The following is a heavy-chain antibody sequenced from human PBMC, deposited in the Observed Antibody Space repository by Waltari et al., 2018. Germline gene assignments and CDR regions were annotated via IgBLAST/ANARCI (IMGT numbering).Heavy chain of an antibody. Sequence: EVQLVESGGGLVQPGGSRRLSCSSSGFPFRSYGMNWVRQAPGNGLEWVSYISPSSSTITYADSMKGRFTISRDNAKNSLYLQMNSLRADDTAVYYCVREYDSGGAGYWGQGTLVTVSS. D-gene: IGHD3-22*01. CDR2: ISPSSSTI. CDR1: GFPFRSYG. V-gene: IGHV3-48*04. CDR3: VREYDSGGAGY. J-gene: IGHJ4*02.